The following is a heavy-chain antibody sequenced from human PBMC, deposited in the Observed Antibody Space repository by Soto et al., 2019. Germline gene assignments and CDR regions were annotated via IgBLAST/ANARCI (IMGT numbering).Heavy chain of an antibody. CDR2: IIPILGIA. CDR3: ARDRCSGGSCYYGYAFDI. Sequence: ASVKVSCKASGGTFSSYTISWVRQAPGQGLEWMGRIIPILGIANYAQKFQGRVTITADKSTSTAYMELSSLRSEDTAVYYCARDRCSGGSCYYGYAFDIWGQGTMVTV. V-gene: IGHV1-69*04. CDR1: GGTFSSYT. D-gene: IGHD2-15*01. J-gene: IGHJ3*02.